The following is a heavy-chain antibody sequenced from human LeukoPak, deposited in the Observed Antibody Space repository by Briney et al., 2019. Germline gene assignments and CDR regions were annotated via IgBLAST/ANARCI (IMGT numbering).Heavy chain of an antibody. Sequence: SQTLSLTCAISGDSVSSNSATWNWIRQSPSRGLEWLGRTYYRSKWYNDYAVSVKSRITVNPDTPKNQFSLQLNSVTPEDTAVYYCARGGWGGNYFAFDIWGQGTMVTVSS. V-gene: IGHV6-1*01. CDR1: GDSVSSNSAT. J-gene: IGHJ3*02. CDR2: TYYRSKWYN. CDR3: ARGGWGGNYFAFDI. D-gene: IGHD1-26*01.